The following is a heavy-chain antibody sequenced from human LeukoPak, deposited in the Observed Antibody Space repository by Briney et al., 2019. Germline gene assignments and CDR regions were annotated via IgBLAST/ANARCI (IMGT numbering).Heavy chain of an antibody. D-gene: IGHD3-16*01. V-gene: IGHV3-30-3*01. CDR1: GFTFSNFA. CDR3: ARVRGGRSWYYYGMDV. Sequence: GRSLRLSCAASGFTFSNFAMHWVRQAPGKGLEWVAVISYDGDNEYYADSVKGQFTISRDNSKDRLYLQMNSLRPEDTAMYYCARVRGGRSWYYYGMDVWGRGTTVTVSS. CDR2: ISYDGDNE. J-gene: IGHJ6*02.